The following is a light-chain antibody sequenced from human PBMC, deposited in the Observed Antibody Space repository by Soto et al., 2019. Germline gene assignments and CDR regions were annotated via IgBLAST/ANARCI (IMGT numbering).Light chain of an antibody. CDR2: GAS. V-gene: IGKV3-15*01. J-gene: IGKJ4*01. CDR3: QQRSNWPSVT. CDR1: QSVSSK. Sequence: EIVMTQSPATLSVSPGERATLSCRASQSVSSKLAWYQQKPGQAPRLLISGASTRATGIPARFSGSGSGTEFTLTISSLEPEDFGLYYCQQRSNWPSVTFGGGTKVDIK.